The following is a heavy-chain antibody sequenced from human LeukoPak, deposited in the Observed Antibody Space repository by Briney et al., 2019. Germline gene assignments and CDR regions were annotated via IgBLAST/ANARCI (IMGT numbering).Heavy chain of an antibody. D-gene: IGHD3-22*01. V-gene: IGHV3-23*01. CDR1: RFSFSDYY. Sequence: GGSLRLSCVASRFSFSDYYMSWVRQAPGKGLEWVSVISHNDDITRYADSVKGRFTISRDNSKSSLYLQMNSLRADDTAVYYCARRGPASDYYYKGGFDIWGQGTMVTVSS. CDR2: ISHNDDIT. CDR3: ARRGPASDYYYKGGFDI. J-gene: IGHJ3*02.